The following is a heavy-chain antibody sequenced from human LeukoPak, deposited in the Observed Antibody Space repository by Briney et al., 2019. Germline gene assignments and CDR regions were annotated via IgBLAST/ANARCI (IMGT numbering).Heavy chain of an antibody. V-gene: IGHV3-30*04. J-gene: IGHJ5*02. CDR2: ISYHGSNK. CDR3: ARDDGRVTVTS. D-gene: IGHD4-17*01. CDR1: GFTFSNYA. Sequence: GRSLRLSCAASGFTFSNYAMHWVRQAPGKGLEWVAVISYHGSNKYYADSVKGRFTISRDNAKNSLYLQMNSLRAEDTAVYYCARDDGRVTVTSWGQGTLVTVSS.